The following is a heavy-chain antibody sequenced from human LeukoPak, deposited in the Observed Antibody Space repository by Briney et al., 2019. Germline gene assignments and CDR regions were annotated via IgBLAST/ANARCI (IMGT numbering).Heavy chain of an antibody. D-gene: IGHD3-10*01. CDR1: GYTFTSYG. J-gene: IGHJ5*02. Sequence: ASVKVSCKASGYTFTSYGISWVRQAPGQGLEWMGWISAYNGNTNYAQKLQGRVTMTTDTSTSTAYMELRSLRSDDTAVYYCARATPMVRGRENWFDPWGQGTLVTVSP. CDR3: ARATPMVRGRENWFDP. V-gene: IGHV1-18*01. CDR2: ISAYNGNT.